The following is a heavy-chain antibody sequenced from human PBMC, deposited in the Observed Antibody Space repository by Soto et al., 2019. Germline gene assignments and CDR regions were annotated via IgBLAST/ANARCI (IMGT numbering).Heavy chain of an antibody. CDR2: IYSDGRT. Sequence: DVQLVETGGGLIQPGGSLRLYCAASGFIVSSSYMSWVRQAPGKGLEWVSVIYSDGRTYYADSVKGRFTISRDNSKNTLYLQMNSLSAEDTAVYYCARCSGSYGRCFFDCWDQGTLVTVSS. CDR1: GFIVSSSY. V-gene: IGHV3-53*02. D-gene: IGHD6-25*01. J-gene: IGHJ4*02. CDR3: ARCSGSYGRCFFDC.